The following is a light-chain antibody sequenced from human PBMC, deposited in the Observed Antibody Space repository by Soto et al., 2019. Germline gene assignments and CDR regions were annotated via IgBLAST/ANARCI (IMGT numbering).Light chain of an antibody. Sequence: DIQMTQSPISLSASIGDRVTVTCWASQDISNFLNWYQQKPGKALKLLIYAASSLQSGVPSRFSGSGSGTDFTLTISSLQPEDFATYYCQQSYNTPRTFGQGTKVEIK. CDR3: QQSYNTPRT. CDR2: AAS. J-gene: IGKJ1*01. CDR1: QDISNF. V-gene: IGKV1-39*01.